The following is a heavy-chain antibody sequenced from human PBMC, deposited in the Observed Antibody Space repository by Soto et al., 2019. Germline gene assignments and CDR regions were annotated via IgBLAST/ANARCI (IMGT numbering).Heavy chain of an antibody. CDR3: VRDSGAKLSSS. CDR2: IVPIYRTA. V-gene: IGHV1-69*13. CDR1: GGTFSSYR. J-gene: IGHJ4*02. D-gene: IGHD6-13*01. Sequence: SSVKVSCKASGGTFSSYRINWVRQAPGQGLEWVGGIVPIYRTADYAQKFQGRVTITADESARTSYMELRSLKSQDTAVYYCVRDSGAKLSSSWGKGTMVTVSS.